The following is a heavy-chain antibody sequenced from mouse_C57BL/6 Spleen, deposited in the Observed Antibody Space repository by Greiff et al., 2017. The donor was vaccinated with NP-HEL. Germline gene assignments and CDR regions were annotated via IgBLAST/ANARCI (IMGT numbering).Heavy chain of an antibody. D-gene: IGHD1-1*01. V-gene: IGHV5-17*01. J-gene: IGHJ4*01. CDR1: GFTFSDYG. CDR3: ARDYGSSYVGYYSMDY. Sequence: EVQRVESGGGLVKPGGSLKLSCAASGFTFSDYGMHWVRQAPEKGLEWVAYISSGSSTIYYADTVKGRFTISRDNAKHTLFLQLTSLRSEDTAMYYCARDYGSSYVGYYSMDYWGQGTSVTVSS. CDR2: ISSGSSTI.